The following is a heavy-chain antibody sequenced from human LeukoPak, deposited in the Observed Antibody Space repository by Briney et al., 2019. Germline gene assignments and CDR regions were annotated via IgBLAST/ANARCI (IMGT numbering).Heavy chain of an antibody. CDR1: GFTFSSYS. CDR2: ICSSSSYI. J-gene: IGHJ3*02. D-gene: IGHD3-9*01. CDR3: ARDYRPYYDILTGYGADPAFDI. V-gene: IGHV3-21*01. Sequence: PGGSLRLSCAASGFTFSSYSMNWVPQAPGKGVEWVTSICSSSSYIYYADSVKGRYTITSDNAKNSLYLQMNSLRAEDTAVYYCARDYRPYYDILTGYGADPAFDIWGQGTMVTVSS.